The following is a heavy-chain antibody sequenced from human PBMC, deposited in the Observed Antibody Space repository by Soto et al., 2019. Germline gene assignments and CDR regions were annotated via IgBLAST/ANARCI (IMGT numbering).Heavy chain of an antibody. V-gene: IGHV4-39*01. CDR2: IYYSGSI. J-gene: IGHJ4*02. D-gene: IGHD2-8*01. Sequence: QLQLQESGPGLVKPSETLSLTCTVSGGSISSSSSSYYWGWIRQPPGRGLEWIGSIYYSGSIYYNPALKSRVTISVDTSKNQFSLRLSSVTAADTAVYYCARHPYCTNGVCYRPSHFDYWGQGNLVTVSS. CDR1: GGSISSSSSSYY. CDR3: ARHPYCTNGVCYRPSHFDY.